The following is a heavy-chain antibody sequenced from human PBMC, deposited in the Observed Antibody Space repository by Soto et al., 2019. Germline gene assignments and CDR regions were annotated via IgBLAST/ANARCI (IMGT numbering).Heavy chain of an antibody. Sequence: PGGSLRLSCAASGFTLDDYAMHWVRQAPGKGLEWVSGISWNSGSIGYADSVKGRFTISRDNAKNSLYLQMNSLRAEDTALYYCAKDIGFLGSSSIFQHWGQGTLVTVSS. D-gene: IGHD6-6*01. CDR1: GFTLDDYA. V-gene: IGHV3-9*01. CDR3: AKDIGFLGSSSIFQH. J-gene: IGHJ1*01. CDR2: ISWNSGSI.